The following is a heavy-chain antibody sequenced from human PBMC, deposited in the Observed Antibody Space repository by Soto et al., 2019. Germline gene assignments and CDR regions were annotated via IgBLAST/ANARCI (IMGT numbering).Heavy chain of an antibody. V-gene: IGHV3-23*01. CDR1: VFAFSSYA. J-gene: IGHJ4*01. Sequence: GWSLRLSCAASVFAFSSYAMCWVRQAPGKGLEWVSAISGSGGSTYYADSVKGRFTISRDNSKNTLYQQMNSLRAEDTAVHYCAKDHDDGNGPRVVYSCPGTLVTDSS. CDR3: AKDHDDGNGPRVVY. CDR2: ISGSGGST. D-gene: IGHD3-10*01.